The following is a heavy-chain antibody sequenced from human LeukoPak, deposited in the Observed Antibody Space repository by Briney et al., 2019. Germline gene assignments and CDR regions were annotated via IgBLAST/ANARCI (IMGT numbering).Heavy chain of an antibody. CDR3: ARARDDQQWLVEFAFDI. CDR2: INPNSGGT. J-gene: IGHJ3*02. CDR1: GYTFTGYY. V-gene: IGHV1-2*02. D-gene: IGHD6-19*01. Sequence: ASVTVSCKASGYTFTGYYMHWVRQAPGQGLEWMGWINPNSGGTNYAQKFQGRVTMTRDTSISTAYMELSRLRSDDTAVYYCARARDDQQWLVEFAFDIWGQGTMVTVSS.